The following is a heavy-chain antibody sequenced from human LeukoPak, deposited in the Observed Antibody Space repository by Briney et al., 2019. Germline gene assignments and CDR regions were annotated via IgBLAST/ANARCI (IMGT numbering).Heavy chain of an antibody. V-gene: IGHV1-18*01. CDR1: GYTFSSYG. CDR3: AREANGGYGFDY. J-gene: IGHJ4*02. D-gene: IGHD5-12*01. CDR2: ISYYSSNN. Sequence: WASLKLSCTASGYTFSSYGISWIRQAPGKGLEWMGCISYYSSNNYYAHSLKGRITITTETSTNTFYMQLKSLTADDTAVYYCAREANGGYGFDYWGQGTVVTVSS.